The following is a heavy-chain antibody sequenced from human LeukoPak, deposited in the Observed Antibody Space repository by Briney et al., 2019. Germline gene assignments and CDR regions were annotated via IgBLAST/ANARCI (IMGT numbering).Heavy chain of an antibody. CDR2: IYTGGST. J-gene: IGHJ4*02. CDR3: ARLWIQLRALDY. CDR1: GFTVSSKY. D-gene: IGHD5-18*01. Sequence: GGSLRLSCAASGFTVSSKYMGWVRQAPGKGLEWVSVIYTGGSTYYADSVKGRFTISRDNSKNTLYLQMNNLRAEDTAVYYCARLWIQLRALDYWGQGTLVTVSS. V-gene: IGHV3-53*01.